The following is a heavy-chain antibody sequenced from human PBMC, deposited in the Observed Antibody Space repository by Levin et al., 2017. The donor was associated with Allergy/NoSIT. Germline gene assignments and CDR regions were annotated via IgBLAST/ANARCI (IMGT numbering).Heavy chain of an antibody. CDR2: IYYSGST. J-gene: IGHJ4*02. CDR1: GGSISGGGYH. D-gene: IGHD2-2*03. CDR3: AREDGSTCDF. Sequence: SQTLSLTCTVSGGSISGGGYHWTWIRQHPEKGLEWIGYIYYSGSTFYNPSLKSRLMISVDTSKNQFSLNVRSVTAADTAVYYCAREDGSTCDFWGQGALVTVAS. V-gene: IGHV4-31*02.